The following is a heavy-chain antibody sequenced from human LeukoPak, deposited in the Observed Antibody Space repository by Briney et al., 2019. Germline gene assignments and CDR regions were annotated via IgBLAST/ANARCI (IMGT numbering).Heavy chain of an antibody. CDR1: GFTFSYYS. D-gene: IGHD2-2*01. V-gene: IGHV3-48*01. CDR3: ARAAGVPAARFDY. J-gene: IGHJ4*02. CDR2: ISDSSETK. Sequence: GGSLRLSSAASGFTFSYYSMNWVRQAPGKGLEWVSHISDSSETKYYADSVQGRFTISRDNAKNSLYLQMNSLRAEDTAVYYCARAAGVPAARFDYWGQGALVTVSS.